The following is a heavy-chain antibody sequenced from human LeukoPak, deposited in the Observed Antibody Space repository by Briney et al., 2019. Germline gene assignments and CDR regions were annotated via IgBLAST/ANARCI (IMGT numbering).Heavy chain of an antibody. J-gene: IGHJ4*02. D-gene: IGHD3-10*01. CDR2: IYHSGST. CDR3: ARAQTSRPDTYYYGSGSLDY. V-gene: IGHV4-38-2*02. Sequence: KPSETLSLTCTVSGYSISSGYYWGWIRPPPGKGLEWIGSIYHSGSTYYNPSLKSRVTISVDTSKNQFSLKLSSVTAADTAVYYCARAQTSRPDTYYYGSGSLDYWGQGTLVTVSS. CDR1: GYSISSGYY.